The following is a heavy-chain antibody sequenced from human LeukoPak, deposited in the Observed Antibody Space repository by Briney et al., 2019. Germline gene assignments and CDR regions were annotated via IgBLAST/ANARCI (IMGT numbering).Heavy chain of an antibody. D-gene: IGHD5-24*01. V-gene: IGHV4-4*07. CDR3: ARDRPYNSYYYYGMDV. CDR2: IYTSGST. CDR1: GGSISSYY. Sequence: SETLSLTCTVSGGSISSYYWSWIRQPAGKGLEWIGRIYTSGSTNYNPSLKSRVTMSVDTSKNQFSLKLSSVTAADTAVYYCARDRPYNSYYYYGMDVWGQGTTVTVSS. J-gene: IGHJ6*02.